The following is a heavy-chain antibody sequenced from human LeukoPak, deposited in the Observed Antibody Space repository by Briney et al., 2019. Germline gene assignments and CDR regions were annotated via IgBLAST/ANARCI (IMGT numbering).Heavy chain of an antibody. CDR1: GGSFSGYY. J-gene: IGHJ5*02. D-gene: IGHD1-26*01. Sequence: SETLSLTCAVYGGSFSGYYWSWIRRPPRKGLEWIGEINHSGSTNYNPSLKSRVTISVDTSKNQFSLKLSSVTAADTAVYYCAGGEWEPVARWFDPWGQGTQVTVSS. V-gene: IGHV4-34*01. CDR3: AGGEWEPVARWFDP. CDR2: INHSGST.